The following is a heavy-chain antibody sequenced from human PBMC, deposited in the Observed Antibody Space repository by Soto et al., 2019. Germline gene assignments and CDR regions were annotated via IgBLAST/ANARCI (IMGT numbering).Heavy chain of an antibody. Sequence: GGSLRLSCAASGFTFSSYAMSWVRQAPGKGLEWVSAISGSGGSTYYADSVKGRFTISRDNSKNTLYLQMNSLRAEDTAVYYCAKGGQPLSYYYYMDVWGKGTTVTVSS. V-gene: IGHV3-23*01. CDR2: ISGSGGST. D-gene: IGHD3-16*01. CDR3: AKGGQPLSYYYYMDV. CDR1: GFTFSSYA. J-gene: IGHJ6*03.